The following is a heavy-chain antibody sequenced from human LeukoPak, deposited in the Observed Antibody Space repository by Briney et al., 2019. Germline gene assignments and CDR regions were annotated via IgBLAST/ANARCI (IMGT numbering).Heavy chain of an antibody. CDR1: GGSFSGYY. Sequence: SETLSLTCAVYGGSFSGYYWSWIRQPPGKGLEWIGEINHSGSTNYNPSLNSRLTISVDTSKNQFSLKLSSVTAADTAVYYCARRTHIVARPFDYWGQGTLVTVSS. J-gene: IGHJ4*02. CDR3: ARRTHIVARPFDY. D-gene: IGHD6-6*01. CDR2: INHSGST. V-gene: IGHV4-34*01.